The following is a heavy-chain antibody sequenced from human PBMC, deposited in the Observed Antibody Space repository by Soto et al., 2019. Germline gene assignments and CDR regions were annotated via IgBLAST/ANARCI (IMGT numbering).Heavy chain of an antibody. Sequence: RGSLRLSCAASGFTFSSYSMNWVRQAPGKGLEWVSSISSSSSYIYYADSVKGRFTISRDNAKNSLYLQMNSLRAEDTAVYYCARDRPFYGMDVWGQGTTVTVSS. CDR2: ISSSSSYI. CDR1: GFTFSSYS. V-gene: IGHV3-21*01. J-gene: IGHJ6*02. CDR3: ARDRPFYGMDV.